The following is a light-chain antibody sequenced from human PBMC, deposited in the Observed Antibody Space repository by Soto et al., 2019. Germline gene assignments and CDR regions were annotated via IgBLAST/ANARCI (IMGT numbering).Light chain of an antibody. CDR2: DAS. Sequence: EIVLTQSPGTLSLSPGERATLSCRASQSVSTNFLAWYQQKPGQTPRLLIYDASSRATGVTDKCRGSGTGTDLTLSIRKLEHEDVAEYYWHKYASSLTFGGGTKIEIK. CDR3: HKYASSLT. J-gene: IGKJ4*01. CDR1: QSVSTNF. V-gene: IGKV3-20*01.